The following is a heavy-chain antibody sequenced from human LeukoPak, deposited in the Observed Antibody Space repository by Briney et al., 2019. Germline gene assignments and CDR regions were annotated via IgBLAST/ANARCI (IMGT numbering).Heavy chain of an antibody. CDR2: ISRTGNSI. D-gene: IGHD6-13*01. J-gene: IGHJ4*02. V-gene: IGHV3-48*03. CDR3: ARGPYSSNWYVDY. CDR1: GFTHSSYV. Sequence: PGGPLRLSCAASGFTHSSYVMNWVRPAPRKGPEWISYISRTGNSIYYADSVKGRFTISRDSAKNSLYLQMNSLRAEDTAVYYCARGPYSSNWYVDYWGQGTLVTVAS.